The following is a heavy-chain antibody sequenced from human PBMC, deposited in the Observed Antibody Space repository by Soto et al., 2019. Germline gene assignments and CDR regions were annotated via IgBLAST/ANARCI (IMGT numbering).Heavy chain of an antibody. CDR3: ARAADHGSGSYVLDY. V-gene: IGHV4-31*03. CDR1: GGSISSGGYY. Sequence: QVQLQESGPGLVKPSQTLSLTCTVSGGSISSGGYYWSWIRQHPGKGLEWIGYIYYSGRTYYNPSLKSRVTISVDTSKNQFSLKRSSVTAADTAVYYCARAADHGSGSYVLDYWCQGTLVTVSS. D-gene: IGHD3-10*01. CDR2: IYYSGRT. J-gene: IGHJ4*02.